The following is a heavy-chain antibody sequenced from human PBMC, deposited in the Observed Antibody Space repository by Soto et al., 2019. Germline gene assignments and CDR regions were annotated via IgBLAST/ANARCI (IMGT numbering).Heavy chain of an antibody. Sequence: ASVKVSCKASGYTFTSYGISWVRQAPGQGLEWMGWISAYNGNTNYAQKLQGRVTMTTDTSTSTAYMELRSLRSDDTAVYYCARGGSEYYDYIWGSYTPPPPFDYWGQGTLVTVSS. J-gene: IGHJ4*02. CDR1: GYTFTSYG. CDR2: ISAYNGNT. D-gene: IGHD3-16*01. V-gene: IGHV1-18*01. CDR3: ARGGSEYYDYIWGSYTPPPPFDY.